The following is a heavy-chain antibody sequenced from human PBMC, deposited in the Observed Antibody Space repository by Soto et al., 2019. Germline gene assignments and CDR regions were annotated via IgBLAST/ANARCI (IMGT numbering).Heavy chain of an antibody. CDR3: ARDNILGILYGGMDV. Sequence: ASETLSLTCTVSGGSISSGDYYWSWIRQPPGKGLEWIGYIYYSGSTYYNPSLKSRVTISVDTFKNQFSLKLSSVTAADTAVYYCARDNILGILYGGMDVWGQGTTVTVSS. D-gene: IGHD3-3*01. CDR1: GGSISSGDYY. J-gene: IGHJ6*02. V-gene: IGHV4-30-4*01. CDR2: IYYSGST.